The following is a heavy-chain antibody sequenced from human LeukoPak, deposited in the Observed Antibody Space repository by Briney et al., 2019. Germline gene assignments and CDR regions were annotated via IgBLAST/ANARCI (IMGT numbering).Heavy chain of an antibody. D-gene: IGHD7-27*01. Sequence: GGSMRLSCAASGFASGFTFSSYAMSWVRQAPGKGLEWVASINGRAATTYYADSVKGRFTISRDNSKNTLYLQMNSLGADDTAVYYCAKAPATGEGYYFYYMDVWGKGTTVTVSS. J-gene: IGHJ6*03. V-gene: IGHV3-23*01. CDR2: INGRAATT. CDR1: GFTFSSYA. CDR3: AKAPATGEGYYFYYMDV.